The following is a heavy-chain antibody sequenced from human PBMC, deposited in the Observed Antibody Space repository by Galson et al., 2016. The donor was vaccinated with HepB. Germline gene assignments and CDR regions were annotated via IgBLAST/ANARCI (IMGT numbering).Heavy chain of an antibody. CDR1: GFTFSSYS. CDR3: ARIGSEILTGGFDP. Sequence: SLRLSCAASGFTFSSYSMNWVRQAPGKGLEWVSYIDSRSITIYYADSVKGRFTISRDNAKNSLYLQMDSLRDDDTAVYYCARIGSEILTGGFDPWGQGTLVTVSS. V-gene: IGHV3-48*02. CDR2: IDSRSITI. J-gene: IGHJ5*02. D-gene: IGHD3-9*01.